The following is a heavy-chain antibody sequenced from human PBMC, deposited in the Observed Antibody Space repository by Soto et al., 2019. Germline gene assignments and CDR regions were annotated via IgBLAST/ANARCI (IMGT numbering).Heavy chain of an antibody. Sequence: QVQLVQSGAEVKKPGASVKVSCKASGYTFTGYYMHWVRQAPGQGLEWMGWINPNSGGTNYAQKSQGWVTMTRDTSISTAYMELSRLRSDDTAVYYCASTHYYDSSGYSLDYWGQGTLVTVSS. CDR1: GYTFTGYY. CDR2: INPNSGGT. D-gene: IGHD3-22*01. CDR3: ASTHYYDSSGYSLDY. J-gene: IGHJ4*02. V-gene: IGHV1-2*04.